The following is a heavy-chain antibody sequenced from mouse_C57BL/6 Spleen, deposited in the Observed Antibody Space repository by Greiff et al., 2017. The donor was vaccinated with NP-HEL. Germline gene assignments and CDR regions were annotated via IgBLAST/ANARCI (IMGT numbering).Heavy chain of an antibody. CDR3: ARADYYGSSNWYFDV. CDR1: GYAFSSYW. Sequence: QVQLQQSGAELVKPGASVKISCKASGYAFSSYWMNWVKQRPGKGLEWIGQIYPGDGDTNYNGKFKGKATLTADKSSSTAYMQLSSLTSEDSAVYSGARADYYGSSNWYFDVWGTGTTVTVSS. CDR2: IYPGDGDT. D-gene: IGHD1-1*01. J-gene: IGHJ1*03. V-gene: IGHV1-80*01.